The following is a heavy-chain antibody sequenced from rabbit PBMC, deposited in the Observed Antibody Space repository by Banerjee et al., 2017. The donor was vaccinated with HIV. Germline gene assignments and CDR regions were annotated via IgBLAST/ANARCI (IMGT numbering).Heavy chain of an antibody. CDR2: IYTGSSGRT. CDR3: ARDPNSWEYGIDWGL. D-gene: IGHD5-1*01. J-gene: IGHJ3*01. V-gene: IGHV1S45*01. Sequence: QEQLVEYGGDLVQPEGSLTLTCKASGLDFSNNYWMCWVRQAPGKGLEWIACIYTGSSGRTYYASWAKGRFTISKTSSTTVTLQMTSLTVADTATYFCARDPNSWEYGIDWGLWGQGTLVTVS. CDR1: GLDFSNNYW.